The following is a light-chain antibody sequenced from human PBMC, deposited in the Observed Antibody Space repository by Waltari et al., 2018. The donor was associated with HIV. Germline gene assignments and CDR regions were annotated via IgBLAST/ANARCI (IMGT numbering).Light chain of an antibody. Sequence: SSELTQDPIVSVALGQTINLTCQGDSLRSFFAHWYQHRPGQAPVLVVYGGNRRPSGIPDRFSASNSGNTSSLIISKSEAGDEADYFCHSRDTNGERYVFGGGTRVNVL. CDR2: GGN. CDR3: HSRDTNGERYV. CDR1: SLRSFF. V-gene: IGLV3-19*01. J-gene: IGLJ1*01.